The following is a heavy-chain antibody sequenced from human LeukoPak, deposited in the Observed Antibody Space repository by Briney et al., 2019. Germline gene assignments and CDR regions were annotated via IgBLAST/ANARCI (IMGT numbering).Heavy chain of an antibody. Sequence: GASVKVSCKASGYTFTSNGISWVGQAPGQGVEWMGWISAYNGNTNYAQKLQGRVTMTTDTSTSTAYMELRSLRSDDTAVYYCARVLTMVRGAFNWFDPWGQGTLVTVPS. CDR2: ISAYNGNT. CDR1: GYTFTSNG. D-gene: IGHD3-10*01. CDR3: ARVLTMVRGAFNWFDP. J-gene: IGHJ5*02. V-gene: IGHV1-18*01.